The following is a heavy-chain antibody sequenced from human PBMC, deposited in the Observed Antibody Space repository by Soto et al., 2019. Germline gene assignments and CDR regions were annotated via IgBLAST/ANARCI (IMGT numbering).Heavy chain of an antibody. D-gene: IGHD6-13*01. CDR2: IYHSGST. CDR1: GGSIRSGGYS. J-gene: IGHJ4*02. V-gene: IGHV4-30-2*01. CDR3: ARESRSWYGSIWDY. Sequence: PSETLSLTCAVSGGSIRSGGYSWSWIRQPPGKGLEWIGYIYHSGSTYYNPSLKSRVTISVDRSKNQFSLKLSSVTAADTAVYYCARESRSWYGSIWDYWGQGTLVPVSS.